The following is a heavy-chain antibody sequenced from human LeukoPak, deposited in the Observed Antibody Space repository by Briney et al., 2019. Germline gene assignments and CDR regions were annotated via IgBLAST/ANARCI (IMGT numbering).Heavy chain of an antibody. V-gene: IGHV5-51*01. J-gene: IGHJ4*02. D-gene: IGHD2-21*02. CDR1: GYSFTSYW. Sequence: GESLKISCKGSGYSFTSYWIGWVRQMPGKGLEWMGIIYPGDSDTRYSPSFQGQVTISADKSISTAYLQWSSLKASVTAMYYCARQDCGGDCYSPDFDYWGQGTLVTVSS. CDR2: IYPGDSDT. CDR3: ARQDCGGDCYSPDFDY.